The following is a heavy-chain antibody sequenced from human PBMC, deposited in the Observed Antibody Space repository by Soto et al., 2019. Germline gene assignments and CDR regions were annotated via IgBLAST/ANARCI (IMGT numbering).Heavy chain of an antibody. D-gene: IGHD5-18*01. J-gene: IGHJ4*01. CDR2: ISGSGGST. Sequence: LRLSCAASGFTFSSYAMSWVRQAPGKGLEWVSAISGSGGSTFFADSVKGRFTISRDNSKNTLFLQMNSLRAEDTAVYYCASGKELWTPFDYWGQGTLVTVSS. CDR3: ASGKELWTPFDY. CDR1: GFTFSSYA. V-gene: IGHV3-23*01.